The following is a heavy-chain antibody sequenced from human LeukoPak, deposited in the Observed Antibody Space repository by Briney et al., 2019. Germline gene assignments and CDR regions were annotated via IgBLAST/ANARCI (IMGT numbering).Heavy chain of an antibody. Sequence: SVKVSCKASGGTFSSYAISWVRQAPGQGLEWMGGIIPIFGTANYAQKFQGRVTMTEDTSTDTAYMELSSLRSEDTAVYYCATGAGYDSSGYPKLFDYWGQGTLVTVSS. J-gene: IGHJ4*02. V-gene: IGHV1-69*06. D-gene: IGHD3-22*01. CDR2: IIPIFGTA. CDR3: ATGAGYDSSGYPKLFDY. CDR1: GGTFSSYA.